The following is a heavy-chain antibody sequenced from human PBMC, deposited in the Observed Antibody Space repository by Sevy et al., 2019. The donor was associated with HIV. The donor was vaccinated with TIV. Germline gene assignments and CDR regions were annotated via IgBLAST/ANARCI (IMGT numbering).Heavy chain of an antibody. V-gene: IGHV3-33*01. Sequence: GGSLRLSCAATGFTFSNYAMHWVRQAPGKGMEWVAIIWSDGAYQYHGDSVKGRFTISRDNSKNTLYLQMNNVRVEDTAVYYCARGGYYYDNAAYYAPYSWGQGTLVTVSS. CDR2: IWSDGAYQ. D-gene: IGHD3-22*01. J-gene: IGHJ4*02. CDR1: GFTFSNYA. CDR3: ARGGYYYDNAAYYAPYS.